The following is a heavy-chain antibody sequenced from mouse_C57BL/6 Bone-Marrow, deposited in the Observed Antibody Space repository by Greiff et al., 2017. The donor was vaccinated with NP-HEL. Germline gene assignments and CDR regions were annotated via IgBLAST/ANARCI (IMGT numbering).Heavy chain of an antibody. V-gene: IGHV1-81*01. CDR1: GYTFTSYG. CDR2: IYPRSGNT. CDR3: ARWYYGSSYRWYFDV. D-gene: IGHD1-1*01. Sequence: VMLQQSGAELARPGASVKLSCKASGYTFTSYGISWVKQRTGQGLEWIGEIYPRSGNTYYNEKFKGKATLTADKSSSTAYMELRSLTSEDSAVYFCARWYYGSSYRWYFDVWGTGTTVTVSS. J-gene: IGHJ1*03.